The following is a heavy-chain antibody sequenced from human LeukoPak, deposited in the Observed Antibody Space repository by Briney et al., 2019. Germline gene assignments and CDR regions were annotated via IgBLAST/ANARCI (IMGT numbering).Heavy chain of an antibody. CDR3: AKDRRSGYLYYYYGMDV. CDR2: ISGSGDST. D-gene: IGHD3-22*01. Sequence: GGSLRLSCAASEFTFSSYAMSWVRQAPGKGLEWVSAISGSGDSTYYADFVKGRFTISRDNSKNTLYLQMNSLRAEDTAVYYCAKDRRSGYLYYYYGMDVWGQGTKVTVSS. J-gene: IGHJ6*02. V-gene: IGHV3-23*01. CDR1: EFTFSSYA.